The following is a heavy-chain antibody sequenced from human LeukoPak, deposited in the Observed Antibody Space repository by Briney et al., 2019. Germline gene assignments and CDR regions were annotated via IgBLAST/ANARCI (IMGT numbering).Heavy chain of an antibody. CDR2: IYYSGST. CDR1: GGSISSYY. CDR3: ASTAGYSYPLWFDP. D-gene: IGHD5-18*01. Sequence: SETLPLTCTASGGSISSYYWSWIRQPPGKGLEWIGYIYYSGSTNYNPSLKSRVTISVDTSKNQSTLKLSSVTAADTAVYYCASTAGYSYPLWFDPWGQGTLVTVSS. V-gene: IGHV4-59*01. J-gene: IGHJ5*02.